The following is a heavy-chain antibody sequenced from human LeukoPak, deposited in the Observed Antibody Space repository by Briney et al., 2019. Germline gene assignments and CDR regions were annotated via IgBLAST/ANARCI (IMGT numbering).Heavy chain of an antibody. Sequence: GGSLKLSCAASGFTFNDYYMSWIRQAPGKGLEWLSYINIGGTNTHYADSVKGRFTISRDNAKKSLYLEMNNLRAEDTAVYYCATDGAGFDTWGQGVLVTVSS. J-gene: IGHJ5*02. V-gene: IGHV3-11*01. CDR1: GFTFNDYY. CDR3: ATDGAGFDT. CDR2: INIGGTNT.